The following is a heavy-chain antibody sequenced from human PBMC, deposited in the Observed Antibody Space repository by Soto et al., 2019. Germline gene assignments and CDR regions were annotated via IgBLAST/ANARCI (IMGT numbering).Heavy chain of an antibody. D-gene: IGHD1-1*01. J-gene: IGHJ5*02. V-gene: IGHV3-30-3*01. CDR2: ISYDGTKK. CDR3: ARGRAEAGTPGPQGANWFDP. CDR1: GFTFSGFA. Sequence: GGSLRLSXVASGFTFSGFAMHWVRRAPGKGLEWVALISYDGTKKFYADSVKGRLTISRDNSKNTLYLQTNTLRPEDTAVYYCARGRAEAGTPGPQGANWFDPWGQGTLVTVSS.